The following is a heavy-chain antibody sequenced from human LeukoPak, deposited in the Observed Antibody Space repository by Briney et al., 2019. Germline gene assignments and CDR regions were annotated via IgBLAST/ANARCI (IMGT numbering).Heavy chain of an antibody. CDR2: IYSGGST. V-gene: IGHV3-53*01. J-gene: IGHJ3*02. D-gene: IGHD3-3*01. Sequence: GGSLRLSCAASGFTVSSNYMSWVRQAPGKGLEWVSVIYSGGSTYYADSVKGRFTISRDDSKNTLYLQMNSLRAEDTAVYYCARDGEPSDAFDIWGQGTMVTVSS. CDR3: ARDGEPSDAFDI. CDR1: GFTVSSNY.